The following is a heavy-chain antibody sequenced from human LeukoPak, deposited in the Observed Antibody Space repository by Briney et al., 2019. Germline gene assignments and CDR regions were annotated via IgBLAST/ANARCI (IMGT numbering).Heavy chain of an antibody. CDR1: GFTFDDYA. V-gene: IGHV3-9*01. J-gene: IGHJ4*02. CDR3: VPGDYGDYFDY. Sequence: GGSLRLSCAASGFTFDDYAMHWVRQAPGKGLEWVSGISWNSGSIGYADSVKGRFTISRDNAKNSLYLQMNSLRAEDTAVYYCVPGDYGDYFDYWGQGTLVTVSS. CDR2: ISWNSGSI. D-gene: IGHD4-17*01.